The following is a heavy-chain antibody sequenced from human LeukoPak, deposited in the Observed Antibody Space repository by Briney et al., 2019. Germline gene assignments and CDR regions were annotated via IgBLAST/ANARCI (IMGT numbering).Heavy chain of an antibody. Sequence: SETLSLTCTVSGGSISSYYWSWIRQPPGKGLEWIGYSYYSGSTNYDPSLKSRVTISVDTSKNQFSLNMSSVTAADTAVYYCASGGYCSSTSCYKYAFDIWGQGTMVTVSS. CDR3: ASGGYCSSTSCYKYAFDI. V-gene: IGHV4-59*01. CDR1: GGSISSYY. CDR2: SYYSGST. J-gene: IGHJ3*02. D-gene: IGHD2-2*02.